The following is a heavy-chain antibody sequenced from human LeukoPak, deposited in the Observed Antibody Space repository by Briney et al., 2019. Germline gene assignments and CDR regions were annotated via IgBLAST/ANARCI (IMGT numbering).Heavy chain of an antibody. D-gene: IGHD3-10*01. Sequence: GGSLRLSCAASGFTFSIFWMSWVRHAPGGGREWVANIKQDGSEKYYVDSVKGRFTISRDNAKNSLYLQMNSLRAQDTAVYYCARAGALWFGELYHYWGQGTLVTVSS. J-gene: IGHJ4*02. CDR1: GFTFSIFW. CDR3: ARAGALWFGELYHY. CDR2: IKQDGSEK. V-gene: IGHV3-7*01.